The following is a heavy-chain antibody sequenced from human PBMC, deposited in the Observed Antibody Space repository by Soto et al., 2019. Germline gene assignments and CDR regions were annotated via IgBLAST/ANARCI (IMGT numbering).Heavy chain of an antibody. D-gene: IGHD3-10*01. J-gene: IGHJ4*02. Sequence: SETLSLTCAVYGGSFSGYYWSWIRQPPGKGLEWIGEINHSGSTNYNPSLKSRVTISVDTSKNQFSLKLSSVTAADTAVYYCARGTRITMVRGVIIPNFDYWGQGTLVTSPQ. CDR3: ARGTRITMVRGVIIPNFDY. CDR2: INHSGST. CDR1: GGSFSGYY. V-gene: IGHV4-34*01.